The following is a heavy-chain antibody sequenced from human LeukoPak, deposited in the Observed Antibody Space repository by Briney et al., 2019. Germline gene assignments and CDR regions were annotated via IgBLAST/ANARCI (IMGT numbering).Heavy chain of an antibody. J-gene: IGHJ6*03. CDR1: GGTFSSYA. CDR2: IIPIFGTA. CDR3: ARSAVLRYFDWSSPYYYYYMDV. V-gene: IGHV1-69*13. Sequence: SVKVSCKASGGTFSSYAISWVRQAPGQGLEWMGGIIPIFGTANYAQKLQGRVTITADESTSTAYMELSSLRSEDTAVYYCARSAVLRYFDWSSPYYYYYMDVWGKGTTVTVSS. D-gene: IGHD3-9*01.